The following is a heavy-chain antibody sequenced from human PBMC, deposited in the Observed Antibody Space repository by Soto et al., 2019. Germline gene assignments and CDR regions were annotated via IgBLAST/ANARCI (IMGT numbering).Heavy chain of an antibody. Sequence: LQLQESGSGLVKPSQTLSLTCGVSGGSINSGDYAWSWIRQPPGKGLEWMGYISHSGSTYYNPSLKSRVTILVDRSKNQFSLKLSSVTAADTAVYYCAGIRIAAAGGGLDVWGQGTTVTVSS. D-gene: IGHD6-13*01. CDR1: GGSINSGDYA. V-gene: IGHV4-30-2*01. CDR3: AGIRIAAAGGGLDV. CDR2: ISHSGST. J-gene: IGHJ6*02.